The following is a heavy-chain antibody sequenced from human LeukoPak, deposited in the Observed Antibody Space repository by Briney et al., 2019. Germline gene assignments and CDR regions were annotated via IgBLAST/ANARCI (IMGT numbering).Heavy chain of an antibody. CDR1: GASITTTNFW. Sequence: SETLSLTCSVSGASITTTNFWWTWIRQSPGRGLEWIGYIHDRGSDKYNPALESRATLSVDTSKNQFSLKLNSVTPADTAVYYCARYGLVEFRNAFQYWGQGILVSVSS. J-gene: IGHJ1*01. D-gene: IGHD6-6*01. CDR2: IHDRGSD. V-gene: IGHV4-61*01. CDR3: ARYGLVEFRNAFQY.